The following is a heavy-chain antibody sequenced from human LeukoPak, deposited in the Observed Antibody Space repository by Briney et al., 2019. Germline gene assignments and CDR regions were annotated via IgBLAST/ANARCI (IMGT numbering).Heavy chain of an antibody. CDR3: AKDNEGYYDYVWGSFFY. CDR2: IRHDGSIK. J-gene: IGHJ4*02. Sequence: GGSLRLSCAASGFTFSTYAMHWVRQAPGQGLDWVAFIRHDGSIKYYADSVKGRFTISRDNSKNTLYLQMNSLRAEDTAVYYCAKDNEGYYDYVWGSFFYWGQGTLVTVSS. CDR1: GFTFSTYA. D-gene: IGHD3-16*01. V-gene: IGHV3-30*02.